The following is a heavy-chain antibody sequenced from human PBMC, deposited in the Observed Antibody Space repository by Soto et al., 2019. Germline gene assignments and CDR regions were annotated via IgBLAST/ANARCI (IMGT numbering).Heavy chain of an antibody. J-gene: IGHJ5*02. CDR2: ISAYNGNT. CDR1: GYTFTSYG. Sequence: ASVKVSCKASGYTFTSYGISWVRQAPGQGLEWMGWISAYNGNTNYAQKLQGRVTMTTDTSTSTAYMELRSLRSDDTAVYYCARSHKVGYYYDSSGYDLYPWGQGTLVPVAS. V-gene: IGHV1-18*01. D-gene: IGHD3-22*01. CDR3: ARSHKVGYYYDSSGYDLYP.